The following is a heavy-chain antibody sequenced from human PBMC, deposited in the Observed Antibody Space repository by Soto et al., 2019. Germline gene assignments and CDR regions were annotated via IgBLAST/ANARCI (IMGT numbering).Heavy chain of an antibody. CDR1: GFILRNYW. D-gene: IGHD1-1*01. CDR3: ARYRYLDP. Sequence: PGGSLRLSCADSGFILRNYWMSWVRQAPGMGLQWVASIKEDGSEKYYVDPVKGRFTISRENAKNSLYLQMNSLRAEDTAVYYCARYRYLDPWGQGILVTVSX. V-gene: IGHV3-7*03. CDR2: IKEDGSEK. J-gene: IGHJ5*02.